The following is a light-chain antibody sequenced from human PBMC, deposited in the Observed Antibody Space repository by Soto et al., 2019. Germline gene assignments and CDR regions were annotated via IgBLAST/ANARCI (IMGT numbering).Light chain of an antibody. CDR2: EVT. CDR1: SSDVGGYNY. J-gene: IGLJ1*01. V-gene: IGLV2-8*01. Sequence: QSALTQPPSASGSPGQSVAISCTGTSSDVGGYNYVSWYQHHPGKAPKLMIYEVTKRPSGVPDRFSGSKSGNTASLTVSGLQAEDEADYYCTSHAGSNTNYLFGTGTKLTVL. CDR3: TSHAGSNTNYL.